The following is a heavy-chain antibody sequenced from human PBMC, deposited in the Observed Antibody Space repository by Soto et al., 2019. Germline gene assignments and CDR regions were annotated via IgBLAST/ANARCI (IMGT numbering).Heavy chain of an antibody. CDR1: GFTFSSYA. J-gene: IGHJ6*03. V-gene: IGHV3-23*01. CDR3: ARAYGDYYYYYYMDV. Sequence: GGSLRLSCAASGFTFSSYAMSWVRQAPGKGLEWVSSISGSGSYTYYADSVKGRFTISRDNSKNSLYLQMNSLRAEDTAVYYCARAYGDYYYYYYMDVWGKGTTVTVSS. CDR2: ISGSGSYT. D-gene: IGHD4-17*01.